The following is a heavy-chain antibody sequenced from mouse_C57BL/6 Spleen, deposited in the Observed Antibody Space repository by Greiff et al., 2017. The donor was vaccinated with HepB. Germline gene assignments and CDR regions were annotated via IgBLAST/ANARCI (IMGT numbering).Heavy chain of an antibody. CDR1: GYTFTSYW. J-gene: IGHJ3*01. Sequence: QVQLQQSGAELVRPGTSVKLSCKASGYTFTSYWMHWVKQRPGQGLEWIGVIDPSDSYTNYNQKFKGKATLTVDTSSSTAYMQLSSLTSEDSAVYYCARGGPYGNYAYWGQGTLVTVSA. D-gene: IGHD2-1*01. CDR3: ARGGPYGNYAY. V-gene: IGHV1-59*01. CDR2: IDPSDSYT.